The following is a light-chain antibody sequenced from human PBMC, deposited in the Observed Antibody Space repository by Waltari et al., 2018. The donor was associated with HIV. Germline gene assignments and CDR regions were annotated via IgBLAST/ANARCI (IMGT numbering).Light chain of an antibody. CDR1: QSISSNF. CDR2: GAS. J-gene: IGKJ1*01. V-gene: IGKV3-20*01. Sequence: EIVLTQSPGTLSLSPGDRATLPCRASQSISSNFLAWYRQKPGQAPTLLIYGASSRATDIPDRFSGSGSETDFTLTIIRLEPEDFAVYYCQQYGSSPWTFGQGTKVEIK. CDR3: QQYGSSPWT.